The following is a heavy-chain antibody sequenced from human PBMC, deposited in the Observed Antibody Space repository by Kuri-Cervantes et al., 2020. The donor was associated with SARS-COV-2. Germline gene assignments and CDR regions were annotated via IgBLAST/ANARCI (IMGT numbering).Heavy chain of an antibody. CDR1: GYNFSEYY. V-gene: IGHV1-2*02. CDR3: AREGGYSYGLDY. D-gene: IGHD5-18*01. Sequence: ASVKVSCKSSGYNFSEYYVHWVRQAPGQGLEWVGWINPDTGATKFAQKFQGRVTMTRDTSITTAYMDVSRLRSDDTAVYYCAREGGYSYGLDYWGQGTLVTVSS. CDR2: INPDTGAT. J-gene: IGHJ4*02.